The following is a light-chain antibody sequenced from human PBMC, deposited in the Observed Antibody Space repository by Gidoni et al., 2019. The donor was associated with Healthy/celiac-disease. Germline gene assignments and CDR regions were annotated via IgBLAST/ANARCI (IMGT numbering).Light chain of an antibody. CDR1: QSVSSSY. V-gene: IGKV3-20*01. J-gene: IGKJ4*01. Sequence: EIVLTQSPGTLSWSPGERATLSCRASQSVSSSYLAWYQQKPGQAPRRLIYDASSRATGIPHRFSGSGSGTDFTLTISRLEPEDFAVYYCQQYGSSPPLTFGGGTKVEIK. CDR2: DAS. CDR3: QQYGSSPPLT.